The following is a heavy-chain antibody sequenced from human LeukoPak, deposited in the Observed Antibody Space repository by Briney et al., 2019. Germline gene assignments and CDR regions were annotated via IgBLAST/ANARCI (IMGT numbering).Heavy chain of an antibody. CDR1: GFTFSSYA. D-gene: IGHD6-6*01. Sequence: GGSLRLSCAASGFTFSSYAMSWVRQAPGKGLEWVSYISSSGSSIFSADSVKGRFTISRDNAKNSLYLQMNSLRVEDTALYYCARGPYSSSAGGFDYWGQGTLVTVSS. J-gene: IGHJ4*02. CDR2: ISSSGSSI. CDR3: ARGPYSSSAGGFDY. V-gene: IGHV3-48*03.